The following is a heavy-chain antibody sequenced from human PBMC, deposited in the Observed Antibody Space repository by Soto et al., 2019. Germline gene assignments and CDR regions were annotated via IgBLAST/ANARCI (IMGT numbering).Heavy chain of an antibody. Sequence: PGQSLNISCKGSAYTLTSYCIASLRQMPWKGLEWIGIIYPGDSDTRHSPTFQRQVTTSPDKSISTDYVQWSSMKAWDSAMYYCARRGLGFGSTIGGPHIRDFDMWGQGTMVTV. D-gene: IGHD2-2*01. CDR2: IYPGDSDT. V-gene: IGHV5-51*01. CDR1: AYTLTSYC. CDR3: ARRGLGFGSTIGGPHIRDFDM. J-gene: IGHJ3*02.